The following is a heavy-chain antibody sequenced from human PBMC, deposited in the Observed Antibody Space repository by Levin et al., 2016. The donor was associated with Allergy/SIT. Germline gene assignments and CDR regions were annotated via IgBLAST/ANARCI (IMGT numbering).Heavy chain of an antibody. CDR2: IIPILGIA. Sequence: SVKVSCKASGGTFSSYAISWVRQAPGQGLEWMGRIIPILGIANYAQKFQGRVTITADKSTSTAYMELSSLRSEDTAVYYCARVQYYDSSYGSGYYFDYWGQGTLVTVSS. D-gene: IGHD3-22*01. V-gene: IGHV1-69*04. CDR1: GGTFSSYA. J-gene: IGHJ4*02. CDR3: ARVQYYDSSYGSGYYFDY.